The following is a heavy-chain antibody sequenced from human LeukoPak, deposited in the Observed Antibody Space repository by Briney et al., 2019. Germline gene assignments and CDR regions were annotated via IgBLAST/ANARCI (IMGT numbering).Heavy chain of an antibody. CDR3: VKNGWMDD. Sequence: PGGSERLSCATYGFTFNSQNMNWVRHSPTLGLDWVAFIRTNGVEEHYADAVRGRFTISRDNYANKMFLDMDSLKPEDTAVYYCVKNGWMDDWGQGTLVTVSS. CDR1: GFTFNSQN. V-gene: IGHV3-30*02. J-gene: IGHJ4*02. D-gene: IGHD5-12*01. CDR2: IRTNGVEE.